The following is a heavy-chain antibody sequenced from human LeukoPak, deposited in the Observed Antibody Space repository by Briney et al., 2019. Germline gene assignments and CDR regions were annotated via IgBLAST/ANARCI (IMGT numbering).Heavy chain of an antibody. Sequence: GGSLRLSCAASGFTFSSCAMSWVRQAPGKGLEWVSTISDSGGSTDYADSVKGRFTISRDNSKSTLFLQMNSLRAEDTALYYCANAPTVVTDYFYYYMDVWGKGTTVTVSS. V-gene: IGHV3-23*01. D-gene: IGHD4-23*01. CDR3: ANAPTVVTDYFYYYMDV. J-gene: IGHJ6*03. CDR2: ISDSGGST. CDR1: GFTFSSCA.